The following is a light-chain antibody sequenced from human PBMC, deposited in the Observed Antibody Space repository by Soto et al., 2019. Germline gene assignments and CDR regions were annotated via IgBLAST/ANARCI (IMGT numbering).Light chain of an antibody. V-gene: IGKV3-20*01. CDR3: QQYGSSRWT. CDR2: GAS. J-gene: IGKJ1*01. CDR1: QSVSGSY. Sequence: EIVLTQSRGTLSLSPGERAILSCRASQSVSGSYLAWYQQRPGQAPRLLIYGASSRATGIPDRFSGSGSGTDFTLTITRLEPEDFAVYYSQQYGSSRWTFGRGTKVEIK.